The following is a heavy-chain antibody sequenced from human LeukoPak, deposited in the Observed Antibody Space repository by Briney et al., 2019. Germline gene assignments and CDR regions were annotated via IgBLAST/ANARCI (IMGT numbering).Heavy chain of an antibody. D-gene: IGHD3-9*01. V-gene: IGHV4-59*01. CDR3: ARGAVLTGYYRAFDY. Sequence: PSETLSLTCAVSGGSISSYYWSWIRQPPGKGLGWIGYIYYSGSTNYNPSLKSRVTISVDTSKNQFSLKLSSVTAADTAVYYCARGAVLTGYYRAFDYWGQGTLVTVSS. J-gene: IGHJ4*02. CDR2: IYYSGST. CDR1: GGSISSYY.